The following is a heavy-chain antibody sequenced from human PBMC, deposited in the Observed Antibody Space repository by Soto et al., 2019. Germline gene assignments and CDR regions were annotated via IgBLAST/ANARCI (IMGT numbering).Heavy chain of an antibody. D-gene: IGHD3-10*01. V-gene: IGHV4-39*01. CDR3: ARQRGDGSGSYLTYYYYYMDV. CDR1: GGSISSSSYY. CDR2: IYYSGST. Sequence: QLQLQESGPGLVKPSETLSLTCTVSGGSISSSSYYWGWIRQPPGKGLEWIGSIYYSGSTYYNPAPKSRVTISVDTSKNQFSLKLSSVTAADTAVYYCARQRGDGSGSYLTYYYYYMDVWGKGTTVTVSS. J-gene: IGHJ6*03.